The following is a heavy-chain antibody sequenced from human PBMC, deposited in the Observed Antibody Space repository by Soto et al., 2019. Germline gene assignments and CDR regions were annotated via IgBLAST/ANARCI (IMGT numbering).Heavy chain of an antibody. Sequence: PEESVKSSCSGSGDSFTSYWISWVRQMPWKGLEWMGRIDPSDSYTNYSPSFQGHVTISADKSISTAYLQWSSLKASDTAMYYCASYGYSSGWYPSNYYYYGMDVWGQGTTVTVSS. D-gene: IGHD6-19*01. CDR2: IDPSDSYT. CDR1: GDSFTSYW. CDR3: ASYGYSSGWYPSNYYYYGMDV. J-gene: IGHJ6*02. V-gene: IGHV5-10-1*01.